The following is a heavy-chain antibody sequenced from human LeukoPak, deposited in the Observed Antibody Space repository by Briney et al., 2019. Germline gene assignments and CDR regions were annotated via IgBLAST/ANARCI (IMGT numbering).Heavy chain of an antibody. V-gene: IGHV1-69*13. D-gene: IGHD2-15*01. CDR3: ARGMVANFNWFDP. CDR2: IIPIFGTA. CDR1: GGTFSSYA. Sequence: SVKVSCKASGGTFSSYAISWVRQAPGQGLEWMGGIIPIFGTANYAQKFQGRVTITADESTSTAYMGLSSLRSEDTAVYYCARGMVANFNWFDPWGQGTLVTVSS. J-gene: IGHJ5*02.